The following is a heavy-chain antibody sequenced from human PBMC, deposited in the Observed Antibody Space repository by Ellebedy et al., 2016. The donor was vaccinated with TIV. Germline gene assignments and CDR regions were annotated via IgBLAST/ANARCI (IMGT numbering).Heavy chain of an antibody. CDR3: ARGSPYMFPVGHFDY. CDR1: GFTFRSYS. D-gene: IGHD3-10*02. Sequence: GGSLRLSCAASGFTFRSYSMNWVRQAPGKGLEWVSSISSSSSNIYYADSVKGRFTISRDNAKNSLYLQMNSLRAEDTAVYYCARGSPYMFPVGHFDYWGQGTLVTVSS. CDR2: ISSSSSNI. V-gene: IGHV3-21*01. J-gene: IGHJ4*02.